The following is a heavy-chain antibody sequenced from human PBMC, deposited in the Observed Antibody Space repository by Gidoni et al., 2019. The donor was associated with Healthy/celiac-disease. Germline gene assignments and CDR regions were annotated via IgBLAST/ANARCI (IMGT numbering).Heavy chain of an antibody. CDR3: AKEASIVGAMPTDY. Sequence: EVQLLESGGGLVQPGGSLRLSCAASGFTFSSYAMSWVRQAPGKGLEWVSAISGSGGSTYYAESVKGRVTISRDNSKKTLYLQMNSMRAEDTAVYYCAKEASIVGAMPTDYWGQGTLVTVSS. J-gene: IGHJ4*02. D-gene: IGHD1-26*01. CDR1: GFTFSSYA. CDR2: ISGSGGST. V-gene: IGHV3-23*01.